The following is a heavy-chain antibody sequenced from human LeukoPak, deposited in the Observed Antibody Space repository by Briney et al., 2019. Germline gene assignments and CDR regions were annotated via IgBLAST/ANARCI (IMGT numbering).Heavy chain of an antibody. CDR2: IKQDGSVK. CDR1: GFTFSRSW. J-gene: IGHJ3*02. D-gene: IGHD3-22*01. Sequence: PGGSLRLSCTASGFTFSRSWMNWIRQAPGKGLERVANIKQDGSVKHYMDSVKGRFTISRDNAKNSLYLQMDSLRADDRAVYYCARDSEHYDSGAYYDALDMWGQGTLVTVSS. CDR3: ARDSEHYDSGAYYDALDM. V-gene: IGHV3-7*01.